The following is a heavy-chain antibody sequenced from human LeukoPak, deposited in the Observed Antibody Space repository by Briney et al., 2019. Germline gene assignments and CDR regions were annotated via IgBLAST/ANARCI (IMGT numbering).Heavy chain of an antibody. Sequence: GGSLRLSCAASGFTVSSNYMSWVRRAPGKGLEWVSVIYSGGSTYYADSVKGRFTISRDNSKNTLYLQMNSLRAEDTAVYYCARDVAIGYKWFGELYYYYYGMDVWGQGTTVTVSS. CDR2: IYSGGST. J-gene: IGHJ6*02. D-gene: IGHD3-10*01. CDR1: GFTVSSNY. CDR3: ARDVAIGYKWFGELYYYYYGMDV. V-gene: IGHV3-53*01.